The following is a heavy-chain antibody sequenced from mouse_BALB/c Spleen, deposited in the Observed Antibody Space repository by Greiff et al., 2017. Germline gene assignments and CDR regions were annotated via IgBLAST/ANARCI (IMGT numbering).Heavy chain of an antibody. D-gene: IGHD2-4*01. V-gene: IGHV1-63*02. J-gene: IGHJ4*01. CDR1: GYTFTNYW. Sequence: VQVVESGAELVRPGTSVKISCKASGYTFTNYWLGWVKQRPGHGLEWIGDIYPGGGYTNYNEKFKGKATLTADTSSSTAYMQLSSLTSEDSAVYFCARAVGDYLYYYAMDYWGQGTSVTVSS. CDR2: IYPGGGYT. CDR3: ARAVGDYLYYYAMDY.